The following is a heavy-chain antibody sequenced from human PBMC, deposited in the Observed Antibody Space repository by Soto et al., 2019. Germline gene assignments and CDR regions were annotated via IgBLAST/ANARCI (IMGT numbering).Heavy chain of an antibody. CDR2: VNAGNGYT. D-gene: IGHD5-18*01. Sequence: QVHLVQSGAEVKKPGASVKVSCRSSGYTFTSNAIHWVRQAPGQSLEWMGWVNAGNGYTKYLQNFQGRVTISSDTSASTADMELNSLRSEDTAVYYCARGAHTYGYVFDYWGQGTLVTVSS. J-gene: IGHJ4*02. CDR1: GYTFTSNA. V-gene: IGHV1-3*01. CDR3: ARGAHTYGYVFDY.